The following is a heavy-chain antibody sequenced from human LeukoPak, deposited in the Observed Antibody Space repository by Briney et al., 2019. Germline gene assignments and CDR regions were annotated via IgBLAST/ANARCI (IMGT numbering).Heavy chain of an antibody. V-gene: IGHV4-39*01. CDR2: IYYSGST. J-gene: IGHJ4*02. D-gene: IGHD4-17*01. CDR1: GGSISSTSYY. CDR3: ATQGTVTTSR. Sequence: SETLSLTCTVSGGSISSTSYYWGWIRRPPGKGLEWIGSIYYSGSTYYNPSLKSRVTISVDTSKNQFSLKLSSVTAADTAVYYCATQGTVTTSRWGQGTLVTVSS.